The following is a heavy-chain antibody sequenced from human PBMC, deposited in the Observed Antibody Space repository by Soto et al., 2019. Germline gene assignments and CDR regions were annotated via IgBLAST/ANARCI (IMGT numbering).Heavy chain of an antibody. CDR3: AKNLGLQQTLYSTDY. V-gene: IGHV3-30*18. Sequence: PGVSLRLSCAASGFTFSSYGMHWVRQAPGKGLEWVAVISYDGSNKYYADSVKGRFTISRDNSKNTLYLQMNSLRAEDTAVYYCAKNLGLQQTLYSTDYWGQGTLVTVSS. CDR1: GFTFSSYG. CDR2: ISYDGSNK. D-gene: IGHD5-12*01. J-gene: IGHJ4*02.